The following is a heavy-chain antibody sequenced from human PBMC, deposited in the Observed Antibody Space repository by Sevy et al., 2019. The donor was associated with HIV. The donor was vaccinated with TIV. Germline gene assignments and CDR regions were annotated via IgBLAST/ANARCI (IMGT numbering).Heavy chain of an antibody. CDR1: GFTFSDYA. J-gene: IGHJ4*02. V-gene: IGHV3-30-3*01. Sequence: GGSLRLSCAASGFTFSDYAMHWVRHTQGKGVEWVAVISYDGINKNYADSVKGRFTLSRDNSKNTLSLQMNSPRTEDTAVYYCARDRSTRWINYYFDYWGQGTLVTVSS. D-gene: IGHD2-2*01. CDR2: ISYDGINK. CDR3: ARDRSTRWINYYFDY.